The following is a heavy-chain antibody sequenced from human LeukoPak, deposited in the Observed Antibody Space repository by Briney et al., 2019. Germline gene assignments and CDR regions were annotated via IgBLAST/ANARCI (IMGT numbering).Heavy chain of an antibody. CDR1: GGSISSYY. Sequence: SETLSLTCTVSGGSISSYYWSWIRQPPGKGLEWIGYIYYSGSTNYNPSLKSRVPISVYTSKNQFSLTLSSVTAADTAVYYCARADRNYEAFYYYYYMDVWGKGTTVTVSS. D-gene: IGHD4-11*01. CDR3: ARADRNYEAFYYYYYMDV. J-gene: IGHJ6*03. CDR2: IYYSGST. V-gene: IGHV4-59*01.